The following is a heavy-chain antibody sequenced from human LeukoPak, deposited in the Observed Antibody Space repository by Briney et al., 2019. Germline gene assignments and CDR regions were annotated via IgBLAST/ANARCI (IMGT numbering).Heavy chain of an antibody. CDR3: ARDFPGIAVAGTRPLDY. V-gene: IGHV3-53*01. CDR2: IYSGGST. D-gene: IGHD6-19*01. Sequence: GGSLRLSCAASGFIVSSNYMSWVRQVPGKGLEWVSVIYSGGSTYYADSVKGRFTISRDNSKNTLYLQMNSLRAEDTAVYYCARDFPGIAVAGTRPLDYWGQGILVTVSS. J-gene: IGHJ4*02. CDR1: GFIVSSNY.